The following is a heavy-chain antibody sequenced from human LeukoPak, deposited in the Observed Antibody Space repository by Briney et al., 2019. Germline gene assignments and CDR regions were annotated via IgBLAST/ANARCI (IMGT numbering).Heavy chain of an antibody. CDR1: GYTFTGYY. D-gene: IGHD4-17*01. CDR3: ATNTVTLPLDAFDI. J-gene: IGHJ3*02. V-gene: IGHV1-2*02. CDR2: INPNSGDT. Sequence: ASVKVSCKASGYTFTGYYMHWVRQAPGQGLEWMGWINPNSGDTNYAQKFQGRVTMTRDTSISTAYMELSRLRSDDTAVYYCATNTVTLPLDAFDIWGQGTMVTVSS.